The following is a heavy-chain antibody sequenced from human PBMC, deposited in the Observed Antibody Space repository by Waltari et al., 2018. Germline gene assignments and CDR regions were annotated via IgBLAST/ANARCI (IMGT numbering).Heavy chain of an antibody. CDR1: GFSIRHCW. J-gene: IGHJ3*02. Sequence: EVQLVESGGGLVQPGGSLRLSCAASGFSIRHCWMRWVRQAPGKGMEWVADIKGDGSRKYYLDSVRGRFSISRDNTKNSVDLQMNSLRAEDTAVYYCARDDSSSGSYDAFDIWGQGTMVAVSS. CDR3: ARDDSSSGSYDAFDI. CDR2: IKGDGSRK. D-gene: IGHD3-22*01. V-gene: IGHV3-7*01.